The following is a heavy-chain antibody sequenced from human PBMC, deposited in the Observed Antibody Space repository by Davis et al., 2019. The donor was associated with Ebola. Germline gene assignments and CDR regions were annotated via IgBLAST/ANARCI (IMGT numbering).Heavy chain of an antibody. CDR1: GGTFNSYT. CDR2: IIYIFGAP. D-gene: IGHD3-22*01. V-gene: IGHV1-69*06. CDR3: ATASSGYHYYYAMDV. J-gene: IGHJ6*02. Sequence: SVKVSCKASGGTFNSYTVSWVRQAPGQGLEWMGGIIYIFGAPNYAQKFQGRVTITADKSTSTAYLELSSLRSEDTAVYYCATASSGYHYYYAMDVWGQGTTVTVSS.